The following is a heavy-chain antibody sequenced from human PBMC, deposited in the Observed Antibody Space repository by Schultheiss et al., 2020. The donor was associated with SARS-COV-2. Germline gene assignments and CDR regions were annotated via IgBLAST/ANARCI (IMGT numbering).Heavy chain of an antibody. J-gene: IGHJ4*02. CDR2: IRINGDNM. CDR1: CA. CDR3: AKDRNMAAAGYYFDY. D-gene: IGHD6-13*01. V-gene: IGHV3-23*01. Sequence: CATRWVRLAPRKGLEWVSVIRINGDNMYYADSVKGRFTISRDNSKNTLYLQMNSLRTEDTAVYHCAKDRNMAAAGYYFDYWGQGTLVTVSS.